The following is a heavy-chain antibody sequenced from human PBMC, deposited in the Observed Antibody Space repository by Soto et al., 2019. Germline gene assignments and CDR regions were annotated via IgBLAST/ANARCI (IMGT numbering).Heavy chain of an antibody. J-gene: IGHJ6*02. Sequence: SVKVSCKASGGTFSSYAISWVRQAPGQGLEWMRGIIPIFGTANYAQKFRGRVTITADESTSTAYMELSSLRSEDTAVYYCARRAGDKGYCSSTSCQKGYYYYGMDVWGQGTTVTVSS. CDR3: ARRAGDKGYCSSTSCQKGYYYYGMDV. V-gene: IGHV1-69*13. CDR2: IIPIFGTA. CDR1: GGTFSSYA. D-gene: IGHD2-2*01.